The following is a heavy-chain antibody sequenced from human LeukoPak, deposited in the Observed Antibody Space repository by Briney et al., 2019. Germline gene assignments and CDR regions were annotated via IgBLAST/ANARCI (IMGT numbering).Heavy chain of an antibody. CDR3: TKSFVRLEYLFPTDGFDI. J-gene: IGHJ3*02. CDR2: ISGSGGSR. V-gene: IGHV3-23*01. CDR1: GFTFSSYG. D-gene: IGHD3-3*01. Sequence: GGSLRLSCAASGFTFSSYGMSWVRQAPGKGLEWVSSISGSGGSRFYAHSVKGRSTVSRDNSKDTLSLEMNTLRAEDTAVYYCTKSFVRLEYLFPTDGFDIWGHGTMVTVS.